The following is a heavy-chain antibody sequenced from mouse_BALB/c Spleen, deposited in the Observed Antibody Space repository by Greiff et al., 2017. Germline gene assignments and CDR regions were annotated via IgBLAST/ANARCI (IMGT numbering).Heavy chain of an antibody. CDR2: INPSSGST. CDR3: ARSIPYYAMDY. Sequence: QVQLKESGAELARPGASVKMSCKASGYTFTSYTMHWVKQRPGQGLEWIGYINPSSGSTNYNQKFKDKATLTADKSSSTSYMKLSSLTSEDSAVYYFARSIPYYAMDYWGQGTSVTVSS. J-gene: IGHJ4*01. V-gene: IGHV1-4*01. CDR1: GYTFTSYT.